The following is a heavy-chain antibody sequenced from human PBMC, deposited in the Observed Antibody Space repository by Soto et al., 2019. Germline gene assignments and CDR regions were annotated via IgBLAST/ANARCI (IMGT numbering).Heavy chain of an antibody. CDR1: GGSISSGDYY. CDR2: IFYSGST. Sequence: SETLSLTCTVSGGSISSGDYYWSWIRQHPGKGLEWIGYIFYSGSTYYNPSLKSRVTISVDTSRNHFSLKLSSVTAADMAVYYCARDLSRALGASWFDPWGQGTLVTVSS. J-gene: IGHJ5*02. V-gene: IGHV4-31*03. D-gene: IGHD3-16*01. CDR3: ARDLSRALGASWFDP.